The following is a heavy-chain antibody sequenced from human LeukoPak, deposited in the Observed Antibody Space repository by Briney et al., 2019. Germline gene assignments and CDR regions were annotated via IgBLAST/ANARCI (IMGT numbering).Heavy chain of an antibody. CDR2: IYYSGST. D-gene: IGHD6-13*01. CDR3: ARGYSSFDY. V-gene: IGHV4-39*07. Sequence: SETLSPTCTVSGGSISSSSYYWGWIRQPPGKGLEWIGSIYYSGSTYYNPSLKSRVTISVDTSKNQFSLKLSSVTAADTAVYYCARGYSSFDYWGQGTLVTVSS. J-gene: IGHJ4*02. CDR1: GGSISSSSYY.